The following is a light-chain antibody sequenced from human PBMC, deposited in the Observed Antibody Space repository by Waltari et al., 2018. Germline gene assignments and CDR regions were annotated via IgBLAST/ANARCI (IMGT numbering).Light chain of an antibody. CDR3: QTGGHGTGV. CDR2: VNSDGSH. CDR1: SGHSTNI. V-gene: IGLV4-69*01. Sequence: QLVLTQSPSASASLGASVKLTCTLSSGHSTNIIAWLQQQPEKGPRYLMNVNSDGSHNKGVGIPDRVSGSSSGAGRYLTSSSLQSEDEADYYCQTGGHGTGVFGGGTRLTVL. J-gene: IGLJ2*01.